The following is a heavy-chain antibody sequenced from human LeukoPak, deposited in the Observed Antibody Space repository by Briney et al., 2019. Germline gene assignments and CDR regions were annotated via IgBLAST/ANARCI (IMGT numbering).Heavy chain of an antibody. Sequence: GGSLRLSCAASGFTFSSYGMHWVRQAPGKGLEWVAFIRYDGSNKYYADSVKGRFTISRDNSKNTLYLQMNSLRAEDTAVYYCARGLSIAARLHWFDPWGQGTLVTVSS. CDR3: ARGLSIAARLHWFDP. V-gene: IGHV3-30*02. J-gene: IGHJ5*02. CDR2: IRYDGSNK. CDR1: GFTFSSYG. D-gene: IGHD6-6*01.